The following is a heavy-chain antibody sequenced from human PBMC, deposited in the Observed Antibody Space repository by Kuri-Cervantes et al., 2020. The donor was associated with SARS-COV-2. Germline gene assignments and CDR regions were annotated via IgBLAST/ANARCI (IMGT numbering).Heavy chain of an antibody. D-gene: IGHD2-2*01. J-gene: IGHJ4*02. CDR2: INHSGST. Sequence: SQTLSLTCAVYGGSFSGYYWGWIRQPPGKGLEWIGEINHSGSTNYNPSLKSRVTISVDTSKNQFSLKLSSVTAADTAVYYCARGLRGVVPAAITVDYWGQGTLVTVSS. V-gene: IGHV4-34*01. CDR1: GGSFSGYY. CDR3: ARGLRGVVPAAITVDY.